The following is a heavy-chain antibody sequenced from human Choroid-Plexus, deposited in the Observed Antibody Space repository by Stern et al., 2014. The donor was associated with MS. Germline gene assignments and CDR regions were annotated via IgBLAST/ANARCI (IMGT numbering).Heavy chain of an antibody. Sequence: VQLVESGGGVVQPGRPLRLSCVASGFTFGSCAMHWVRQAPGKGRAWVAGVSDDGSNKYYADSVKGRFTISRDNSQNTLYMQMSSLRPEDTAVYYCAKDRQYLTYFFDHWGQGSLFTVSS. CDR1: GFTFGSCA. D-gene: IGHD2/OR15-2a*01. CDR2: VSDDGSNK. V-gene: IGHV3-30*18. CDR3: AKDRQYLTYFFDH. J-gene: IGHJ5*02.